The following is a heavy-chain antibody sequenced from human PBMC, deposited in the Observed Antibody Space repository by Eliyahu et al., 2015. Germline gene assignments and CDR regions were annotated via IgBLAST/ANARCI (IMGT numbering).Heavy chain of an antibody. D-gene: IGHD3-10*01. Sequence: QVQLQESGPGLVKPSQTLSLTCXVSGGSISSGSYYWSWIRQPAGKGLELVGGISIPGGATSNPSLKSRVTISVDTSKNQFSLKLSSVTAADTAVYYCAREERRFGELVGYWGQGTLVTVSS. CDR2: ISIPGGA. CDR3: AREERRFGELVGY. V-gene: IGHV4-61*02. CDR1: GGSISSGSYY. J-gene: IGHJ4*02.